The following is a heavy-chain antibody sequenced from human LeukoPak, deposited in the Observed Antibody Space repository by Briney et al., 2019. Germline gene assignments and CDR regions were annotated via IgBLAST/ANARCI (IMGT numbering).Heavy chain of an antibody. CDR2: ISWNSGSI. V-gene: IGHV3-9*01. D-gene: IGHD3-22*01. CDR1: GFTFDDYA. Sequence: GGSLRLSCAASGFTFDDYAMHWVRQAPGKGLEWVSGISWNSGSIGYADSVKGRFTISRDNAKNSLYQQMNSLRAEDTALYYCAKDKYYYDSTGAFDIWGQGTMVTVSS. J-gene: IGHJ3*02. CDR3: AKDKYYYDSTGAFDI.